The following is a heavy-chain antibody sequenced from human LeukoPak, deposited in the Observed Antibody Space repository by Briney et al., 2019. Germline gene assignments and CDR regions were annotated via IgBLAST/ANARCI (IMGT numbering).Heavy chain of an antibody. V-gene: IGHV1-46*01. J-gene: IGHJ4*02. CDR3: ARAGGSYYFDY. CDR1: GYTFTSYY. Sequence: ASVKVSCKASGYTFTSYYMHWVRQAPGQGLEWMGIINPSGGSASYAQKFQGRVTMTRDTSTSTVYMELSSLRSEDTAVYYCARAGGSYYFDYWGQGTLVTVSS. CDR2: INPSGGSA. D-gene: IGHD1-26*01.